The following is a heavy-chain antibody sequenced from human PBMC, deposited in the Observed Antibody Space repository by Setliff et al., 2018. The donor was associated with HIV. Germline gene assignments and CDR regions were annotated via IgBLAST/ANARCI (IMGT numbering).Heavy chain of an antibody. J-gene: IGHJ3*02. CDR3: AREMRTIEGGALDI. D-gene: IGHD1-1*01. Sequence: GESLKISCEGSGYRFTSHWIAWVRQMPGKGLEWMGIIYPGDSETKYSPTFQGQVTFSADQTVSTAYLQWSSLKPSDTAMYYCAREMRTIEGGALDIWGQGALVTVSS. CDR1: GYRFTSHW. CDR2: IYPGDSET. V-gene: IGHV5-51*01.